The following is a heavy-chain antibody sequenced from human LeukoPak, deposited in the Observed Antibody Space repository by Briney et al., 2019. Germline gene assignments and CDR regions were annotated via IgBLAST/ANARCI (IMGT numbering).Heavy chain of an antibody. V-gene: IGHV3-20*04. D-gene: IGHD5-12*01. CDR3: AKVIRGSGYADY. Sequence: PGGSLRLSCAASGFTFDDYGMSWVRQAPGKGLEWVSGINWNGGSTGYADSVKGRFTISRDNAKNSLYLQMNSLRAEDTAVYYCAKVIRGSGYADYWGQGTLVTVSS. CDR1: GFTFDDYG. CDR2: INWNGGST. J-gene: IGHJ4*02.